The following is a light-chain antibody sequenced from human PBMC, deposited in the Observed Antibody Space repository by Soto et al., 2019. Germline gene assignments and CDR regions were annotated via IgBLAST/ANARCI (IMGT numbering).Light chain of an antibody. V-gene: IGKV3-20*01. CDR3: EHYGSLVLT. CDR2: GAS. CDR1: QSVSSSY. J-gene: IGKJ4*01. Sequence: EIVLSQSPGTLSLSPGERATLSCRASQSVSSSYLAWYQQKPGQAPRLLIYGASSRATGIPDRFSGSGSETDFTLTISRLEPEDVAVYYCEHYGSLVLTFGGGTKVEIK.